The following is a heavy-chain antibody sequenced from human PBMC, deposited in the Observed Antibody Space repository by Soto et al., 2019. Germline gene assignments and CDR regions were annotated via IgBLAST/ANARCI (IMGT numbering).Heavy chain of an antibody. D-gene: IGHD5-18*01. CDR2: IWDDGSNK. V-gene: IGHV3-33*01. Sequence: GGSLRLSCAASGFRFSNYGMHWVRQPPGKGLEWVAVIWDDGSNKYYEDSVKGRFTISRDNSRNILYLELNSLRVEDTAVYYCERHKPSRGYGRQFLDPSGQGTLATAST. J-gene: IGHJ5*02. CDR3: ERHKPSRGYGRQFLDP. CDR1: GFRFSNYG.